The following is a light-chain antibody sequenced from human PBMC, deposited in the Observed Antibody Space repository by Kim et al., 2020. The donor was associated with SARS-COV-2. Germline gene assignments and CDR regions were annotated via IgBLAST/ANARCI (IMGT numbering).Light chain of an antibody. Sequence: VLTQPPSVSVSPGQTARITCSGDALPKQYAYWYQQKPGQAPVLVIYKDSERPSGIPERFSGSSSGTTVTLTISGVQAEDEADYYCQSADSSGTWVFGGGTQLTVL. CDR2: KDS. V-gene: IGLV3-25*03. J-gene: IGLJ3*02. CDR1: ALPKQY. CDR3: QSADSSGTWV.